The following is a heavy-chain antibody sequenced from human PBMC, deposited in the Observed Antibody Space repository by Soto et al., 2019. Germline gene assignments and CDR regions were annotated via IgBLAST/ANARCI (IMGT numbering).Heavy chain of an antibody. Sequence: GGSLRLSCAASGFTFSDHYMSWIRQAPGKGLEWIGYSSNSGSFTRYADSVEGRFSISRDNAKNSLFLQINSLRGDDTAIYYCVRLQTISAVVTCAGLDVWGQGTTVTVSS. J-gene: IGHJ6*02. V-gene: IGHV3-11*06. CDR2: SSNSGSFT. CDR3: VRLQTISAVVTCAGLDV. D-gene: IGHD3-3*01. CDR1: GFTFSDHY.